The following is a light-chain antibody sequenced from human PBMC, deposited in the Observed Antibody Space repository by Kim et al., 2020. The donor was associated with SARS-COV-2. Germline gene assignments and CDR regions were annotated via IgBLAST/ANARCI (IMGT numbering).Light chain of an antibody. Sequence: GQAVTIPRTGTRRDVGSNNRVSWYQQPPGTAPKDTIYEVSNRPSEVPARFSGYKSGNTASLANSGLQAEDEADYYCSSYTSSNTVVFGGGTQLTVL. V-gene: IGLV2-18*02. CDR2: EVS. J-gene: IGLJ2*01. CDR3: SSYTSSNTVV. CDR1: RRDVGSNNR.